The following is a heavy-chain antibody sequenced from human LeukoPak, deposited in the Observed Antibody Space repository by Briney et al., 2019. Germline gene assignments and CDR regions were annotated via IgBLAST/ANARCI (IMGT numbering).Heavy chain of an antibody. J-gene: IGHJ3*02. Sequence: SETLSLTCTVSGGSIGSYYWSWIRQPPGKGLEWIGYIYYSGSTNYNPSLKSRVTISVDTSKNQFSLKLSSVTAADTAVYYCARDRGGYYGAFDIWGQGTMVTVSS. D-gene: IGHD3-22*01. CDR2: IYYSGST. CDR1: GGSIGSYY. CDR3: ARDRGGYYGAFDI. V-gene: IGHV4-59*01.